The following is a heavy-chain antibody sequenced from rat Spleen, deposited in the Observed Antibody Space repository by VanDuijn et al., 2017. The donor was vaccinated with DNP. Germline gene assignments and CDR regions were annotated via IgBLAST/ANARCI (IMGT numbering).Heavy chain of an antibody. V-gene: IGHV5-7*01. Sequence: EVQLVESGGGLVQPGRSLKLSCAASGFTFSNYYMAWVRQAPKKGLEWVATISYDGSSTYYRDSVKGRFTISRDDAKGSLYLQMDSLRSEDTATYYCAYYYDGYYWGQGVMVTVSS. CDR2: ISYDGSST. CDR1: GFTFSNYY. D-gene: IGHD1-12*03. J-gene: IGHJ2*01. CDR3: AYYYDGYY.